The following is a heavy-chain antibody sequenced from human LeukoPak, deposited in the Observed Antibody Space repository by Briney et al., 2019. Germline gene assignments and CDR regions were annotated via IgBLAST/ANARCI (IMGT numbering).Heavy chain of an antibody. CDR3: ARDWSRGGKNWFDP. CDR2: INPNSGGT. V-gene: IGHV1-2*02. Sequence: ASVKVSCKASGYTFTCYYMHWVRQAPGQGLEWMGWINPNSGGTNYAQKFQGRVTMTRDTSISTAYMELSRLRSDDTAVYYCARDWSRGGKNWFDPWGQGTLVTVSS. CDR1: GYTFTCYY. J-gene: IGHJ5*02. D-gene: IGHD6-25*01.